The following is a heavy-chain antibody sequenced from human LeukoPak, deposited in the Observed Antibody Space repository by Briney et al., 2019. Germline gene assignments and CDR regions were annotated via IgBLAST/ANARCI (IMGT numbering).Heavy chain of an antibody. J-gene: IGHJ5*01. Sequence: GGSLRLSCAASGFTFSSYAMSWVRQSPGKGLEWVSDISGSGGSTSYADSVKGRFTISRDNSKSTLYLQMNSLRAEDTAVYYCATHPGEVDSWGQGTLVTVSS. CDR1: GFTFSSYA. V-gene: IGHV3-23*01. D-gene: IGHD7-27*01. CDR3: ATHPGEVDS. CDR2: ISGSGGST.